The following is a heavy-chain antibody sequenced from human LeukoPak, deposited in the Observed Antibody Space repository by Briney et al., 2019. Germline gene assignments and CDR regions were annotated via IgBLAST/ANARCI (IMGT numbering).Heavy chain of an antibody. D-gene: IGHD3-3*01. Sequence: GGSLRLSCAASGFTFSSYGMHWVRQAPGKGLEWVAVISYDGSNKYYADSVKGRFTISRDNSKNTLYLQMNSLRAEDTAVYYCAKGPRGLRFLEWLLSYAAFDIWGQGTMVTVSS. V-gene: IGHV3-30*18. J-gene: IGHJ3*02. CDR2: ISYDGSNK. CDR1: GFTFSSYG. CDR3: AKGPRGLRFLEWLLSYAAFDI.